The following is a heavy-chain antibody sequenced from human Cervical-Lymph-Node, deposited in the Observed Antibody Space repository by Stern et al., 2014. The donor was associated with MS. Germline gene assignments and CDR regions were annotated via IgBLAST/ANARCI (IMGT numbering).Heavy chain of an antibody. CDR1: GGTFSDV. Sequence: QLVQSGPEVKKPGSSVKLSCTASGGTFSDVINWVRQAPGQGLDWMGGIIPMFGTTSYAQKFQGRVKITADESMTTGYMELTSLTSEDTALYYCATTFHWGQGTLITVSS. J-gene: IGHJ4*02. V-gene: IGHV1-69*01. CDR2: IIPMFGTT. CDR3: ATTFH. D-gene: IGHD3-16*01.